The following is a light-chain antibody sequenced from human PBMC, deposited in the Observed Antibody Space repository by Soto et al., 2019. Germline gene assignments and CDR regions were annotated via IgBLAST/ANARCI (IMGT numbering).Light chain of an antibody. V-gene: IGKV3-20*01. J-gene: IGKJ1*01. CDR2: GAS. Sequence: EIVLTQSPGTLSLSPGKRATLSCRASQSISSSYLAWYQQKPGQAPRLLVYGASSRATGIADRFSGSGSGTDFTLTISRLEPEDFAVYYCQQYGSSRTFGQGTKVDIK. CDR1: QSISSSY. CDR3: QQYGSSRT.